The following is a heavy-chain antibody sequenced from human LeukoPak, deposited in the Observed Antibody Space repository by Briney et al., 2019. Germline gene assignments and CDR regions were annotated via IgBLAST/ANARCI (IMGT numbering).Heavy chain of an antibody. Sequence: GGSLRLSCAASGFTFSSYEMNWVRQAPGKGLEWVSYISSSGSTIYYADSVKGRFTISRDNAKNSLYLQMNSLRAEDTAVYYCARNPASSYWYFDLWGRGTLVTVSS. CDR1: GFTFSSYE. CDR2: ISSSGSTI. V-gene: IGHV3-48*03. CDR3: ARNPASSYWYFDL. J-gene: IGHJ2*01.